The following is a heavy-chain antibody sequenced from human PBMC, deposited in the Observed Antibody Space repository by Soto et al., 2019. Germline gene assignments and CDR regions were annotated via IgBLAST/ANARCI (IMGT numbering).Heavy chain of an antibody. CDR2: RWYDGSKT. D-gene: IGHD1-1*01. J-gene: IGHJ6*02. Sequence: GGSLRLSCAASGMTFNRNGMHWVRQAPGKGLGWVAVRWYDGSKTAYSDSVKGRFTISRDNAKNTLYLQMNSVRDEDTAIYYCARDRSAGDYFYYGMDVWGRGTTVTVSS. V-gene: IGHV3-33*01. CDR1: GMTFNRNG. CDR3: ARDRSAGDYFYYGMDV.